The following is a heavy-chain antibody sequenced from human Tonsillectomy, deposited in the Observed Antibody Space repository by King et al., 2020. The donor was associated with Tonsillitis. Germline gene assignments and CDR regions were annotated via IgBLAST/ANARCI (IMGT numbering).Heavy chain of an antibody. D-gene: IGHD6-19*01. J-gene: IGHJ5*02. Sequence: QLVQSGAEMKKPGASVKVSCKASGYTFTGYYMHWVRQAPGQGLEWMGWINPNTGGTYYAQTFQGRVTMTRDTSISTAYMELRRLRSDDTAMYYCARADSSGWYNWFDPWGQGALVTVSS. CDR1: GYTFTGYY. CDR2: INPNTGGT. V-gene: IGHV1-2*02. CDR3: ARADSSGWYNWFDP.